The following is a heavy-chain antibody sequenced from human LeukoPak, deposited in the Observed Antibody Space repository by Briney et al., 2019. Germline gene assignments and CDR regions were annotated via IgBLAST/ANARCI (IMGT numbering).Heavy chain of an antibody. CDR2: IFYTGST. Sequence: PSETLSLTRTVSGGSISSYYWSWVRQPPGKGLEWIGYIFYTGSTKYGPSLNSRVTISLDTSKNQFSLKLSSVTAADTAVYYCARQPAGYYGKTGYYPYYFDYWGQGTLVTVSS. CDR3: ARQPAGYYGKTGYYPYYFDY. J-gene: IGHJ4*02. CDR1: GGSISSYY. V-gene: IGHV4-59*08. D-gene: IGHD3-22*01.